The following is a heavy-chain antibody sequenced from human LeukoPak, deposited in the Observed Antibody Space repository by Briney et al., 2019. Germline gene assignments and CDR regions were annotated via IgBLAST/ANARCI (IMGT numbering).Heavy chain of an antibody. D-gene: IGHD2-2*02. J-gene: IGHJ6*02. Sequence: GASVKVSCKASGGTFSSYAISWVRQAPGQGLEWMGGIIPIFGTANYAQKFQGRVTITADESTSTAYMELSSLRSEDTAVYYCARGFRITPAAIRSEYYYGMDVWGQGTTVTVSS. CDR2: IIPIFGTA. V-gene: IGHV1-69*01. CDR1: GGTFSSYA. CDR3: ARGFRITPAAIRSEYYYGMDV.